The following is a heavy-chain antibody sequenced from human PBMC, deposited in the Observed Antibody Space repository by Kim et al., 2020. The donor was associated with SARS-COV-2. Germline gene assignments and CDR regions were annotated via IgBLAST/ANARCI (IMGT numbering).Heavy chain of an antibody. Sequence: PSLKSRVTISVDTSKNQFSLKLSSGTAADTAVYYCARAPQSWVVVTHFDYWGQGTLVTVSS. D-gene: IGHD3-22*01. CDR3: ARAPQSWVVVTHFDY. J-gene: IGHJ4*02. V-gene: IGHV4-31*02.